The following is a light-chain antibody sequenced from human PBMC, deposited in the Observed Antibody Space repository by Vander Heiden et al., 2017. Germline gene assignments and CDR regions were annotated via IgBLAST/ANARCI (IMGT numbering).Light chain of an antibody. V-gene: IGKV4-1*01. Sequence: DIVMTQSPDSLAVSLGERATINCKSSQSVLYSSNNKNYLAWYQQKPGQPPKLLIYWASTRESGVPDRFSGSGSGTDFTLTISSLQAEDMAVYYCQQYYSTPLTFGGGTKVXIK. CDR2: WAS. CDR3: QQYYSTPLT. CDR1: QSVLYSSNNKNY. J-gene: IGKJ4*01.